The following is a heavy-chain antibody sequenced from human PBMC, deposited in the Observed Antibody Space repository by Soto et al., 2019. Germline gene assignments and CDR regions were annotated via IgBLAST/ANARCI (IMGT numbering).Heavy chain of an antibody. CDR2: INHSGST. D-gene: IGHD2-15*01. V-gene: IGHV4-34*01. J-gene: IGHJ6*02. CDR1: GGSFSGYY. CDR3: ARHYPGYCSGGSCYSYYYYYGMDV. Sequence: SETLSLTCAVYGGSFSGYYWTWIRQPPGTGLEWIGEINHSGSTNYNPSLKSRVTISVDTSKNQFSLKLTSVTAADTAVYYCARHYPGYCSGGSCYSYYYYYGMDVWGQGTTVTVSS.